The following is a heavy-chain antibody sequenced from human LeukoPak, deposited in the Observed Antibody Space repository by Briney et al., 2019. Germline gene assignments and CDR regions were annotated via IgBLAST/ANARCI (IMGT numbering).Heavy chain of an antibody. J-gene: IGHJ4*02. Sequence: PGGSLRLSCAASGFTFSSYAMSWVRQAPGKGLGWVSVIYDSGTTYYADSVKGRFLIFRDTSKNTVDLQMNSLRVEDTAVYYCAGRRSSGWYAYWGQGTLVTVSS. V-gene: IGHV3-23*05. CDR1: GFTFSSYA. D-gene: IGHD6-19*01. CDR2: IYDSGTT. CDR3: AGRRSSGWYAY.